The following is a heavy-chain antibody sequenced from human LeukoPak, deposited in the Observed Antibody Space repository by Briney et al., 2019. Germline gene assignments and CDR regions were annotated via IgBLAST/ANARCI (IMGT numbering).Heavy chain of an antibody. CDR3: ARGLRYFDPFDP. V-gene: IGHV4-59*01. J-gene: IGHJ5*02. CDR1: GGSISSYY. D-gene: IGHD3-9*01. CDR2: IYYSGST. Sequence: SETLSLTCTVSGGSISSYYWSWIRQPPGKGLECIGYIYYSGSTNYNPSLKSRVTISVDTSKNQFSLKLSSVTAADTAVYYCARGLRYFDPFDPWGQGTLATVSS.